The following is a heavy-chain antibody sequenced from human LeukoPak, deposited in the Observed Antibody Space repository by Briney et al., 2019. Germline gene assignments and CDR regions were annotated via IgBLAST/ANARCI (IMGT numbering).Heavy chain of an antibody. Sequence: GGSLRLSCAASGFTFSSYGMHWVRRAPGKGLEWVAFIRYDGSNKYYADSVKGRFTISRDNSKNTLYLQMNSLRAEDTAVYYCAKDFRTDLYYFDYWGQGTLVTVSS. CDR1: GFTFSSYG. CDR2: IRYDGSNK. J-gene: IGHJ4*02. D-gene: IGHD2/OR15-2a*01. CDR3: AKDFRTDLYYFDY. V-gene: IGHV3-30*02.